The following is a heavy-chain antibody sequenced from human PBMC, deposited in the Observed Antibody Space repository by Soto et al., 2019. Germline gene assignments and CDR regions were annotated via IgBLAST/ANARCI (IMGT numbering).Heavy chain of an antibody. CDR1: GDRVSSNSAG. D-gene: IGHD3-10*01. CDR2: TYYKSKWNN. Sequence: QTLSLTCVISGDRVSSNSAGWNLIRQSPSRGLEWLGRTYYKSKWNNDYALSVKSRITINPDTSKSQFSLHLYSVTPEDTAVYYCTGITWFRGMDVWGQGTPVTVSS. J-gene: IGHJ6*02. V-gene: IGHV6-1*01. CDR3: TGITWFRGMDV.